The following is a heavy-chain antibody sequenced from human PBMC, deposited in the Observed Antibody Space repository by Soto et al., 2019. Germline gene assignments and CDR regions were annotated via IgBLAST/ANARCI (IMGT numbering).Heavy chain of an antibody. CDR3: ARKFSRSSFSRDY. Sequence: EVQLVESGGGLVQPGGSLRLSGAGSGFPFSSYSMSWVRHAPDKGPEWVSAIGFSGDSTKYADSVKVRFTISRDNSTNTLYLQLNSLTAEDTAVYYCARKFSRSSFSRDYLCSGTLVTFSS. CDR2: IGFSGDST. V-gene: IGHV3-23*04. J-gene: IGHJ4*02. CDR1: GFPFSSYS.